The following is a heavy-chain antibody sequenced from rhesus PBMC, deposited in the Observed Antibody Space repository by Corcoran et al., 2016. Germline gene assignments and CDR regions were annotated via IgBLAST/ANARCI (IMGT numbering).Heavy chain of an antibody. CDR2: RKRQDDGEKS. CDR1: GFTFSDSW. V-gene: IGHV3-30*01. CDR3: TTDHFYGGTLDY. Sequence: EVQLEESGAGLVQPGGSLGLSCEAYGFTFSDSWVNWVRDAPGKGLEWVAHRKRQDDGEKSDYPASVKGRLTISRDESKSTLYLQMNSLKTDDTAVYYCTTDHFYGGTLDYWGQGALVTVSS. D-gene: IGHD4-29*01. J-gene: IGHJ4*01.